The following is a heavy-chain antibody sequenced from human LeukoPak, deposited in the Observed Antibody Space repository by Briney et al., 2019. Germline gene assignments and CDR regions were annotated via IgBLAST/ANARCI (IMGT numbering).Heavy chain of an antibody. CDR1: GGSIRSYY. V-gene: IGHV4-59*01. D-gene: IGHD3-10*01. Sequence: SETLSLTCTVSGGSIRSYYWSWIRQPPGKGLEWIGFIYYSGSTSFNPSLKSRVTMSVDTSKNQFSLKLSSVTAADTAVYYRARVTSGLDYWGQGTLVTVSS. CDR2: IYYSGST. CDR3: ARVTSGLDY. J-gene: IGHJ4*02.